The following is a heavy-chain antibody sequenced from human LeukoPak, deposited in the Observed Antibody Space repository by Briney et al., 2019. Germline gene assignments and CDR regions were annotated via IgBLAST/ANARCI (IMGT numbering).Heavy chain of an antibody. J-gene: IGHJ4*02. V-gene: IGHV3-11*01. CDR3: ARLPLNLYSSSWYVYFYY. Sequence: PGGSLRLSCAASGFTFSDYYMSWIRQAPGKGLEWVSYISSSGSTIYYADSVKGRFTISRDNAKNSLYLQMNSLRAEDTAVYYCARLPLNLYSSSWYVYFYYWGQGTLVTVSS. D-gene: IGHD6-13*01. CDR2: ISSSGSTI. CDR1: GFTFSDYY.